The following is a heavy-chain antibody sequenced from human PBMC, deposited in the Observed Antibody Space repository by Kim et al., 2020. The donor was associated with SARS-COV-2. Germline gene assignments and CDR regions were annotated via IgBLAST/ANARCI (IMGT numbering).Heavy chain of an antibody. V-gene: IGHV1-2*02. D-gene: IGHD6-13*01. CDR2: INPNSGGT. Sequence: ASVKVSCKASGYTFTGYYMHWVRQAPGQGLEWMGWINPNSGGTNYAQKFQGRVTMTRDTSISTAYMELSRLRSDDTAVYYCARERYSSSWYLYYYGMDVWGQGTTVTVSS. J-gene: IGHJ6*02. CDR1: GYTFTGYY. CDR3: ARERYSSSWYLYYYGMDV.